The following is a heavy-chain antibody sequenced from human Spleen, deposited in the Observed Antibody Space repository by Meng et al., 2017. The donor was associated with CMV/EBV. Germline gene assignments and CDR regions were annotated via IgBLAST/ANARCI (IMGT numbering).Heavy chain of an antibody. V-gene: IGHV4-39*07. J-gene: IGHJ4*02. CDR2: ISYSGTT. CDR1: GGSISSSSYY. Sequence: SETLSLTCTVSGGSISSSSYYWGWIRQPPGKGLEWIGSISYSGTTYYNPSLKSRVTTSIDTSKYQFSLKLSSVTAADTAVYYCARGWGVMITFGGVMGYWGQGTLVTVSS. CDR3: ARGWGVMITFGGVMGY. D-gene: IGHD3-16*01.